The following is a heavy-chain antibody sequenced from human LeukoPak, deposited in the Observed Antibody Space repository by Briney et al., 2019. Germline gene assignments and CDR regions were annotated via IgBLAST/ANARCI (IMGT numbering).Heavy chain of an antibody. D-gene: IGHD1-26*01. Sequence: SETLSLTCTVSGYSISSGYYWGWIRQPPGKGLEWIGSIYHSGSTYYNPSLKSRVTISVDTSKNQFSLKLSSVTAADTAVYYCARGLPIPYRPPDYWGQGTLVTVSS. V-gene: IGHV4-38-2*02. J-gene: IGHJ4*02. CDR2: IYHSGST. CDR1: GYSISSGYY. CDR3: ARGLPIPYRPPDY.